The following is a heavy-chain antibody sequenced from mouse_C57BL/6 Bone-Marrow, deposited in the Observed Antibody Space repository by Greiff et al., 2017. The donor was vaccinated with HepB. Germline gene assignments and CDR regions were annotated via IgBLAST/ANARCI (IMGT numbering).Heavy chain of an antibody. D-gene: IGHD2-5*01. CDR3: ATYYSTLMDY. CDR2: ISYDGSN. Sequence: EVQLQQSGPGLVKPSQSLSLTCSVTGYSITSGYYWNWIRQFPGNKLEWMGYISYDGSNNYNPSLKNRISITRDTSKNQFFLKLNSVTTEDTATYYCATYYSTLMDYWGQGTSVTVSS. V-gene: IGHV3-6*01. CDR1: GYSITSGYY. J-gene: IGHJ4*01.